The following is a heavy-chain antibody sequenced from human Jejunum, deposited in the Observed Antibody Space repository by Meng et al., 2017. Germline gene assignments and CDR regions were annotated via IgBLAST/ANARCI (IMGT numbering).Heavy chain of an antibody. Sequence: GESLKISCAASGFTFSEYWMYWVRRAPGKGLEWVASIKHDGTEKHYPDSVRGRFTSSRDNANNTLFLQMNSLRAEDTAVYYCAKSWGSGTYLGGHYWGQGTLVTVSS. V-gene: IGHV3-7*01. D-gene: IGHD1-26*01. CDR1: GFTFSEYW. CDR2: IKHDGTEK. CDR3: AKSWGSGTYLGGHY. J-gene: IGHJ4*01.